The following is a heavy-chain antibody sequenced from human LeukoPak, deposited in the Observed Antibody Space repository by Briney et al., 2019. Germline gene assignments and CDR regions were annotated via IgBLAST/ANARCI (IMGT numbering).Heavy chain of an antibody. V-gene: IGHV1-69*04. CDR2: IIPILGIA. Sequence: SVKVSCKASGGTFSSYAISWVRQAPGQGLEWMGKIIPILGIANFAQKLQGRVTITADKSTSTAYMELSSLRSEDTAVYYCARSGGYCSGGSCYSDIWGQGTMVTVSS. CDR3: ARSGGYCSGGSCYSDI. J-gene: IGHJ3*02. CDR1: GGTFSSYA. D-gene: IGHD2-15*01.